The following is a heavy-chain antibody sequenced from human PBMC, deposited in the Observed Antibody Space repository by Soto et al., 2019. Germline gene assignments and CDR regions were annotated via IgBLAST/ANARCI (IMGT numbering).Heavy chain of an antibody. CDR1: GGSVSSGSYY. CDR3: ASSSSSGYYYGMDV. Sequence: SETLSLTCTVSGGSVSSGSYYWSWTRQPPGKGLEWIGYIYYSGSTNYNPSLKSRVTISVDTSKNQFSLKLSSVTAADTAVYYCASSSSSGYYYGMDVWGQGTTVTVSS. D-gene: IGHD6-6*01. CDR2: IYYSGST. J-gene: IGHJ6*02. V-gene: IGHV4-61*01.